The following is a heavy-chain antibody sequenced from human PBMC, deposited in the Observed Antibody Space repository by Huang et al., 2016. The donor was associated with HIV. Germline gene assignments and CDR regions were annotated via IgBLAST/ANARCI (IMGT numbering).Heavy chain of an antibody. Sequence: QVPLVQSGAEVKTPGSSVKVSCKAFGGTLSKYAISWVGQAPGQGLEWMGGIIPMVGPPNYARKFQGRVTITADDSTSTTYVEVSSLRSEDTALYYCARGQLGSYGDYDVLYWGQGTLVTVSS. CDR1: GGTLSKYA. D-gene: IGHD4-17*01. CDR2: IIPMVGPP. J-gene: IGHJ4*02. V-gene: IGHV1-69*13. CDR3: ARGQLGSYGDYDVLY.